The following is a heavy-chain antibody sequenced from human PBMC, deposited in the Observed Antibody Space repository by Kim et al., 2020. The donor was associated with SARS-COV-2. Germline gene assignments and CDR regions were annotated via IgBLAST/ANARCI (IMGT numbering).Heavy chain of an antibody. Sequence: SPYDNPSLKSRVTISVDTSKTQFSLKLTSVTAADTAVYYCARQRPSSGHIWGQGTLVTVSS. J-gene: IGHJ1*01. D-gene: IGHD2-21*01. CDR2: SP. V-gene: IGHV4-39*01. CDR3: ARQRPSSGHI.